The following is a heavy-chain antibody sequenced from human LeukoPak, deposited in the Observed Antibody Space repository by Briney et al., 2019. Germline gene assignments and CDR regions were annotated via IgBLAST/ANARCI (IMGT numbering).Heavy chain of an antibody. CDR3: ARDPSGRRLNDY. J-gene: IGHJ4*02. CDR2: IISTSSYV. V-gene: IGHV3-21*01. CDR1: GFTFSSYA. D-gene: IGHD2-15*01. Sequence: PGGSLRLSCAASGFTFSSYAMSWVRQAPGKGLEWVSSIISTSSYVYYADSVKGRFSISRDNAKTSLYLQMNSRRAEDTAVYYCARDPSGRRLNDYWGQGTLVTVPS.